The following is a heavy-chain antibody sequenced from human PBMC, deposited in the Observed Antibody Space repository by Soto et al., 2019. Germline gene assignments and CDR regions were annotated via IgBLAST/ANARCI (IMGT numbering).Heavy chain of an antibody. D-gene: IGHD2-2*01. J-gene: IGHJ4*02. CDR1: GYTFTGYY. V-gene: IGHV1-2*02. Sequence: ASVKVSCKASGYTFTGYYIHWVRQAPGQGLEWMGWINPNSGGTNYAQKFQGRVTMTRDTSISTAYMELSRLRSDDTAVYYCARLTVPLDIVVLPAASYDYWGQG. CDR2: INPNSGGT. CDR3: ARLTVPLDIVVLPAASYDY.